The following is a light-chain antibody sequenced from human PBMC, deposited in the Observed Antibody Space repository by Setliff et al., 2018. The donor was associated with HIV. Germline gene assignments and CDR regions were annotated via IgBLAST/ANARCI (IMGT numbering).Light chain of an antibody. CDR3: QQRSSWPLT. J-gene: IGKJ4*01. V-gene: IGKV3-11*01. CDR2: DAS. CDR1: QSISNS. Sequence: EIVLTQSPATLSLSPGERATLSCRASQSISNSLAWYQQKSGQAPRLLIYDASSRATGIPARFSGSGSGADFTLTISSLEPEDFAVYYCQQRSSWPLTFGGGTKVDNK.